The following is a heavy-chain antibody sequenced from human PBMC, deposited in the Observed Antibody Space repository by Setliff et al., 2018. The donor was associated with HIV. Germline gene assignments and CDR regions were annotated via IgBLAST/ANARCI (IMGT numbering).Heavy chain of an antibody. J-gene: IGHJ4*02. D-gene: IGHD6-13*01. V-gene: IGHV3-7*01. CDR1: RFDFNNYW. Sequence: GGSLRLSCAASRFDFNNYWMCWVRQAPGKGLEWVANIGQDGSEKNYVDSVKGRFTISRDNAKNTLYLQMNSLRPEDTALYYCAKDRLLDGSSWYYLDYWGQGTLVTVSS. CDR3: AKDRLLDGSSWYYLDY. CDR2: IGQDGSEK.